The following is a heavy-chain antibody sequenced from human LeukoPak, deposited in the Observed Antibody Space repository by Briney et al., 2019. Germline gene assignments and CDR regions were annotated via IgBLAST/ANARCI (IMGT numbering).Heavy chain of an antibody. J-gene: IGHJ4*02. V-gene: IGHV3-23*01. D-gene: IGHD3-10*01. Sequence: SEGTLRLSCAASGFTFSSYGMSWVRQAPGKGLEWVSAISGSGGSTYYADSVKGRFTISRDNSKNTLYLQMNSLRAEDTAVYYCAKDWGWFGEKFDYWGQGTLVTVSS. CDR1: GFTFSSYG. CDR3: AKDWGWFGEKFDY. CDR2: ISGSGGST.